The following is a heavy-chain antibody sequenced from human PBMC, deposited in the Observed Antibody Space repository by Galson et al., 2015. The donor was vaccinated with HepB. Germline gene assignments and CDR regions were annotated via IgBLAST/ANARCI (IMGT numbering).Heavy chain of an antibody. V-gene: IGHV4-4*07. D-gene: IGHD3-10*01. Sequence: SETLSLTCTVSGASISSYSWHWVRQPAGKGLEWIGRISISGSTNYNPSLKSRVTMSVDTSKNQFSLKLNSVTAADTTVYYCARGGYYYGSGTFYHYYYMDVWGKGTTVTVSS. CDR1: GASISSYS. CDR3: ARGGYYYGSGTFYHYYYMDV. CDR2: ISISGST. J-gene: IGHJ6*03.